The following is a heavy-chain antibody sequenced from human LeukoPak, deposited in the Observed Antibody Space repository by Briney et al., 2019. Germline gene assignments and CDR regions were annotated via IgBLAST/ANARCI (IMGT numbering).Heavy chain of an antibody. CDR1: GYTFTSNY. Sequence: ASVKVSCKASGYTFTSNYIHWVRQAPGQGLEWMGMIYPRDGSTSYAQKFQGRVTVTRDTSTSTVHMELSGLRSEDTAVYYCARDQEAFDYWGQGTLVTVSS. CDR2: IYPRDGST. J-gene: IGHJ4*02. V-gene: IGHV1-46*01. CDR3: ARDQEAFDY.